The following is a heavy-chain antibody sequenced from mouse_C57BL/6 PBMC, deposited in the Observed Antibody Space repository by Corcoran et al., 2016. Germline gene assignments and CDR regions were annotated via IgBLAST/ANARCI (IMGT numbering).Heavy chain of an antibody. D-gene: IGHD2-5*01. J-gene: IGHJ4*01. CDR2: INTYSGVP. CDR3: RQERGSSNNYYAMDY. Sequence: QIQLVQSGPELKKPGETVKISCKASGYTFTTYGMSWVKQAPGKGLKWMGWINTYSGVPTYADDFKGRFAFSLETSASTAYLQINNLKNEDTATYFCRQERGSSNNYYAMDYWGQGTSVTVSS. V-gene: IGHV9-3*01. CDR1: GYTFTTYG.